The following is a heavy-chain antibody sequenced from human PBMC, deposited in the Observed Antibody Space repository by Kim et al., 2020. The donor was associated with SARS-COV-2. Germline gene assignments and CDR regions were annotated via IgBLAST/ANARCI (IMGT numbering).Heavy chain of an antibody. Sequence: GGSLRLSCAASGFTFSSYWMHRVRQTPGKGLVWVSRINSDGSSTNYADSVKGRFTSSRDNAKNTLYLQMNSLRAEDTAVYYCARDLEEYSDTAYCFDPWGQGTLVTVSS. D-gene: IGHD1-26*01. CDR3: ARDLEEYSDTAYCFDP. J-gene: IGHJ5*02. CDR2: INSDGSST. CDR1: GFTFSSYW. V-gene: IGHV3-74*01.